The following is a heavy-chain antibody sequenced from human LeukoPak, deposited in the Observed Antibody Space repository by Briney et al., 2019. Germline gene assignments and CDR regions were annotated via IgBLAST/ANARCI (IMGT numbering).Heavy chain of an antibody. CDR3: AKSGVVGSGEFSPKRCYYMDV. D-gene: IGHD3-10*01. J-gene: IGHJ6*03. CDR1: GFTFNSYG. CDR2: ISYDGSNK. Sequence: GGSLRLSCAASGFTFNSYGMHWVRQAPGKGLEWVAVISYDGSNKYYADSVKGRFTISRDNSKNTLYLQMNSLRAEDTAVYSCAKSGVVGSGEFSPKRCYYMDVWGKGATVTVSS. V-gene: IGHV3-30*18.